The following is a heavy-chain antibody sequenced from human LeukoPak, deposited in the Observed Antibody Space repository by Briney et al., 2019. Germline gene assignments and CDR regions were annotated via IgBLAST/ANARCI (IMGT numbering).Heavy chain of an antibody. Sequence: ASVKVSCKASGGTFSSYAISWVRQAPGQGLEWMGWINTNTGNPTYAQGFTGRFVFSLDTSVSTAYLQISSLKAEDTAVYCCASRYSSSWSERPPTYYMDVWGKGTTVTVSS. D-gene: IGHD6-13*01. CDR2: INTNTGNP. V-gene: IGHV7-4-1*02. J-gene: IGHJ6*03. CDR1: GGTFSSYA. CDR3: ASRYSSSWSERPPTYYMDV.